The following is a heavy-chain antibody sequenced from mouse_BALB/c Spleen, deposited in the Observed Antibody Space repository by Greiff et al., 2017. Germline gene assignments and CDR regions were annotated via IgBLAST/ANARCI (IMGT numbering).Heavy chain of an antibody. Sequence: EVKLMESGPGLVKPSQSLSLTCTVTGYSITSDYAWNWIRQFPGNKLEWMGYISYSGSTSYNPSLKSRISITRDTSKNQFFLQLNSVTTEDTATYYCARSDGNYLDYYAMDYWGQGTSVTVSS. J-gene: IGHJ4*01. CDR1: GYSITSDYA. V-gene: IGHV3-2*02. D-gene: IGHD2-1*01. CDR3: ARSDGNYLDYYAMDY. CDR2: ISYSGST.